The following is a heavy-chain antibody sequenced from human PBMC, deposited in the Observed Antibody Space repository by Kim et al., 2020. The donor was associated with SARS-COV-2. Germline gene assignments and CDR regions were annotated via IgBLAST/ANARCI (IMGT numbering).Heavy chain of an antibody. CDR3: ARGERRDGYTDDADDFDY. V-gene: IGHV1-69*02. D-gene: IGHD5-12*01. J-gene: IGHJ4*02. CDR2: IIPILGIA. Sequence: SVKVSCKASGGTFSSYTISWVRQAPGQGLEWMGRIIPILGIANYAQKFQGRVTITADKSTSTAYMELSSLRSEDTAVYYCARGERRDGYTDDADDFDYWGQGTLVTVSS. CDR1: GGTFSSYT.